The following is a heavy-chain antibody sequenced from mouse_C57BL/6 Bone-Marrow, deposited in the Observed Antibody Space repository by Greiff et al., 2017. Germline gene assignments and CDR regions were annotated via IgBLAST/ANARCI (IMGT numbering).Heavy chain of an antibody. CDR3: ARQGVYYGMDY. V-gene: IGHV5-6*01. CDR1: GFTFSSYG. CDR2: ISSGGSYT. Sequence: VQLKQSGGDLVKPGGSLKLSCAASGFTFSSYGMSWVRQTPDKRLEWVATISSGGSYTYYPDSVKGRFTISRDNAKNTLYLQMSSLKSEDTAMYYCARQGVYYGMDYWGQGTSVTVSS. J-gene: IGHJ4*01.